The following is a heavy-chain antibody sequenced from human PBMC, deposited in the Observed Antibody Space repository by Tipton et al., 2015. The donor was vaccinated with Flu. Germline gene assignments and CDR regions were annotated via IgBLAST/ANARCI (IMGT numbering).Heavy chain of an antibody. CDR1: GFTFSSYA. J-gene: IGHJ4*02. CDR2: ISGSGGST. Sequence: SLRLSCAASGFTFSSYAMSWVRQAPGKRLEWVSAISGSGGSTYYADSVKGRFTISRDNSKNTLYLQMNSLRAEDTAVYYCASEGGSTSDFDYWGQGTLVTVFS. CDR3: ASEGGSTSDFDY. V-gene: IGHV3-23*01. D-gene: IGHD2-2*01.